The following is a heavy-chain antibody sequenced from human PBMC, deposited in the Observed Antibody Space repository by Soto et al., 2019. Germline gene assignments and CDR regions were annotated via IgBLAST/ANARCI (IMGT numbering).Heavy chain of an antibody. D-gene: IGHD3-22*01. CDR3: ARGGSDYEGSGYYQGHV. CDR2: IVPIFGA. J-gene: IGHJ6*04. CDR1: GGTFSNYG. Sequence: QVQLVQSGAEVKKPGSSVKVSCKSSGGTFSNYGFSWVRQAPGQGLECMGVIVPIFGAEHPQKFQGRVTINAXXSXNXXFMELRGLRSEDTAVYYCARGGSDYEGSGYYQGHVWGKGTTVTVSS. V-gene: IGHV1-69*12.